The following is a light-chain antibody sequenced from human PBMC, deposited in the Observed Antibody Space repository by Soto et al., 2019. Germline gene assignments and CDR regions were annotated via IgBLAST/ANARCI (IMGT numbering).Light chain of an antibody. V-gene: IGKV2-28*01. CDR1: QSLLHSNGYNY. Sequence: DIVMTQSPLSLPVTPGEPASISCRSSQSLLHSNGYNYLDWYLQKPGQSPQLLIYLGSNQASGVPDRFSGSGSGTDFTLKISRVEAEDVGVYYCMQPLQTPRWTFGQGTKVEIK. J-gene: IGKJ1*01. CDR2: LGS. CDR3: MQPLQTPRWT.